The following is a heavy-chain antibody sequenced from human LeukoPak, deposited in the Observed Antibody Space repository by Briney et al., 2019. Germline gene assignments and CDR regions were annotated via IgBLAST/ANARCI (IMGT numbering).Heavy chain of an antibody. V-gene: IGHV5-51*01. Sequence: GESLKISRQASGYSFTTHWIGWVRQMPGRGLEWLGIIYPGDSETKYSPSFQGQVTMSVDRSTNTTYLQWISLKASDTAMYYCARRLYGGRSLVYFDHWGRGTQVTVSS. CDR2: IYPGDSET. J-gene: IGHJ4*02. CDR1: GYSFTTHW. D-gene: IGHD4-23*01. CDR3: ARRLYGGRSLVYFDH.